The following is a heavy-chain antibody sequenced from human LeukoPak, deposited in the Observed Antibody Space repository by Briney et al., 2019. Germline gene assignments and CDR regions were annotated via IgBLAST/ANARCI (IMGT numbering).Heavy chain of an antibody. Sequence: PSETLSLTCAVYGGSFSGYYWSWIRQPPGKGLEWIGEINHSGSTNYNPSLKSRVTISVDTSKNQFSLKLSSVTAADTAVYYCASQGIAAAGGRLDYWGQGTLVTVSS. CDR1: GGSFSGYY. V-gene: IGHV4-34*01. CDR2: INHSGST. CDR3: ASQGIAAAGGRLDY. J-gene: IGHJ4*02. D-gene: IGHD6-13*01.